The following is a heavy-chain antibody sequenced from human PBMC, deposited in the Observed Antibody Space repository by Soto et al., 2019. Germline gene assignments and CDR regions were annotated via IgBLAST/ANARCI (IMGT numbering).Heavy chain of an antibody. V-gene: IGHV4-61*08. CDR3: ARIPVDTYMINWFDP. CDR2: IYYSGST. D-gene: IGHD5-18*01. J-gene: IGHJ5*02. Sequence: NPSETLSLTCTVSGGSVSSGDYYWSWIRQPPGKGLEWIGYIYYSGSTNYNPSLKSRVSISLDTSKNQFSLRLTSVTAADTAVYYCARIPVDTYMINWFDPWGPGTLVTVSS. CDR1: GGSVSSGDYY.